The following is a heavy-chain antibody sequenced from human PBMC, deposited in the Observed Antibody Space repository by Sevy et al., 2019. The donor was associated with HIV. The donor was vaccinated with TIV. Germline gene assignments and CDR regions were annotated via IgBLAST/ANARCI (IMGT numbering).Heavy chain of an antibody. Sequence: GGSLRLSCAASGFTFDDYGMSWVRQAPGKGLEWVSGINWNGGSTGYANSVKGRFTICRDNAKNSLYLQMNSLRAEDTALYYCARGPDSGSYSPFDYWGQGTLVTVSS. CDR3: ARGPDSGSYSPFDY. D-gene: IGHD1-26*01. V-gene: IGHV3-20*04. CDR2: INWNGGST. CDR1: GFTFDDYG. J-gene: IGHJ4*02.